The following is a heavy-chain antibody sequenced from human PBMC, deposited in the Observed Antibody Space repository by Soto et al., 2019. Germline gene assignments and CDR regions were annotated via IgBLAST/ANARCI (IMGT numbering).Heavy chain of an antibody. CDR3: AKNYDESRGYHWPYGMDY. V-gene: IGHV3-48*02. CDR1: GFTFSSYA. D-gene: IGHD3-22*01. J-gene: IGHJ4*02. CDR2: ISSSSSSI. Sequence: GGSLRLSCAASGFTFSSYAMNWVRQAPGKGLEWVSSISSSSSSIYYADSVKGRFTISRDNAKNSLYLQMNSLRDEDTAVYYSAKNYDESRGYHWPYGMDYWGQGTLVTVSS.